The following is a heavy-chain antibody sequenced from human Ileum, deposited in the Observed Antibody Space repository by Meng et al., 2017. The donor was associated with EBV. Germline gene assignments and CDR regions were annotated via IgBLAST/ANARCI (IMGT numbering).Heavy chain of an antibody. V-gene: IGHV4-61*03. CDR2: MYDSESA. J-gene: IGHJ5*02. CDR3: AYYFVGRGGTCS. D-gene: IGHD2/OR15-2a*01. Sequence: LQGSCPGLVRPSETLARPISVAGASGRSNDYHWSWIRQSPGKGLEWIGGMYDSESARSNPSLNSRVPISLDTSRNPFLLKLTSGTAADTAVYYCAYYFVGRGGTCSWGQGTLVTVSS. CDR1: GASGRSNDYH.